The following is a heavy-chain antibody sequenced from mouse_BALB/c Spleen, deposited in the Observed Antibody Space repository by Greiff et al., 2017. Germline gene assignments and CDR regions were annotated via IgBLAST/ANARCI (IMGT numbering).Heavy chain of an antibody. CDR3: ASSKRYGNYAMDY. Sequence: EVKLVESGGGLVQPGGSRKLSCAASGFTFSSFGMHWVRQAPEKGLEWVAYISSGSSTNYYADTVTGRFTISRDNPKNTLFLQMTSLRSEDTDMYDCASSKRYGNYAMDYWGQGTSVTVSS. J-gene: IGHJ4*01. V-gene: IGHV5-17*02. CDR2: ISSGSSTN. CDR1: GFTFSSFG. D-gene: IGHD2-10*02.